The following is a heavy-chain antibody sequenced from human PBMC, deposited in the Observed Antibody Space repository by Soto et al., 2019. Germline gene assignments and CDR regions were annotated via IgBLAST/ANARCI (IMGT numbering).Heavy chain of an antibody. V-gene: IGHV3-48*02. CDR2: ISSSSSTI. CDR3: ARDLGSGWYSGPRYYGMDV. CDR1: GFTFSSYS. Sequence: VQLVESGGGLVQPGGSLRLSCAASGFTFSSYSMNWVRQAPGKGLEWVSYISSSSSTIYYADSVKGRFTISRDNAKNSLYLQMNSLRDEDTAVYYCARDLGSGWYSGPRYYGMDVWGQGTTVTVSS. D-gene: IGHD6-19*01. J-gene: IGHJ6*02.